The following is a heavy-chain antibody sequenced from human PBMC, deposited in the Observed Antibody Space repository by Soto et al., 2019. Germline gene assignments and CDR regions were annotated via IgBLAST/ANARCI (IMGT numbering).Heavy chain of an antibody. V-gene: IGHV3-23*01. CDR1: GFTFSSYA. CDR2: IVGSGGST. J-gene: IGHJ4*02. D-gene: IGHD1-26*01. Sequence: GGSLRLSCAASGFTFSSYAMGWVRQPPGKGLEWVSGIVGSGGSTYYADSVKGRFTISRDNSKNTLSLQMNSLRAEDTAVYYCAKTTGSYYSQFDYWGQGTLVTVSS. CDR3: AKTTGSYYSQFDY.